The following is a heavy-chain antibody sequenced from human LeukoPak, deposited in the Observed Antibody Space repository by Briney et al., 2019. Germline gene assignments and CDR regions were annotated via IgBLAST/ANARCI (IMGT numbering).Heavy chain of an antibody. CDR1: GGSISSGGYY. J-gene: IGHJ4*02. D-gene: IGHD4-17*01. V-gene: IGHV4-30-2*01. CDR3: ARDLYSDVNHFDY. CDR2: IYHSGNV. Sequence: SETLSLTCCVSGGSISSGGYYWSWIRQPPGKGLEWIGYIYHSGNVYVSASTLYNPSLKTRVSISVDLSKNQFFLDLRSLTAADTAVYYCARDLYSDVNHFDYWGQGTLVTVYS.